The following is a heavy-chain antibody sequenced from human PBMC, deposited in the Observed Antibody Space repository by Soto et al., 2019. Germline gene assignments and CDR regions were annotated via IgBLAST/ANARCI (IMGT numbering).Heavy chain of an antibody. CDR2: IYPGDSDT. Sequence: GESLKISCNGSGYSFTIYWIGWVRQMPGKGLEWMGIIYPGDSDTRYSPSFQGQVTISADKSISTAYLQWSSLKASDTAMYYCARHVGGTYYYYYGMDVWGQGTTVTVSS. CDR1: GYSFTIYW. V-gene: IGHV5-51*01. CDR3: ARHVGGTYYYYYGMDV. D-gene: IGHD3-16*01. J-gene: IGHJ6*02.